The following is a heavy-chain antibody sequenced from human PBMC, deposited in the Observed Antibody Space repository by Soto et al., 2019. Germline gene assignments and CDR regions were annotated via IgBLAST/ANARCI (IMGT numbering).Heavy chain of an antibody. D-gene: IGHD2-2*01. Sequence: GASVKVSCKASGYTFTSYGISWVRQAPGQGLEWMGWISAYNGNTNYAQKLQGRVTMTTNTSTSTAYMELSSLRSEDTAVYYCAVVPAAMNYYYYYYMDVWGKGTTVTVSS. CDR1: GYTFTSYG. CDR2: ISAYNGNT. J-gene: IGHJ6*03. CDR3: AVVPAAMNYYYYYYMDV. V-gene: IGHV1-18*01.